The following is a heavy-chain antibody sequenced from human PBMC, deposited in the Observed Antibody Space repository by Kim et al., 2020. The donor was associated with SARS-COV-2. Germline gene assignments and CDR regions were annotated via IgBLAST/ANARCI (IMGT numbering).Heavy chain of an antibody. Sequence: GGSLRLSCAASGFTFSSYAMSWVRRAPGKGLEWVSSLSASGGSTYYADSVRGRFTISRDNSKNTLYLQMNSLRAEDTAVYHCAKAPYQAYGDWPFDYWGQGTLVTVSS. V-gene: IGHV3-23*01. D-gene: IGHD4-17*01. CDR1: GFTFSSYA. CDR2: LSASGGST. CDR3: AKAPYQAYGDWPFDY. J-gene: IGHJ4*02.